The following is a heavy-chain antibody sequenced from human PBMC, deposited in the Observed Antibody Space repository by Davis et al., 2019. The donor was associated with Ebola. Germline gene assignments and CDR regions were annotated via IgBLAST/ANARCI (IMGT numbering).Heavy chain of an antibody. Sequence: PSETLSLTCTVSGGSIRSGDYYWSWIRQPPGKGLEWIGYIYYSGSTYYNPSLKSRVTISVDTSKNQFSLKLSSVTAADTAVYYCARDSQDVRGSYRLGSRYFDLWGRGTLVTVSS. CDR2: IYYSGST. V-gene: IGHV4-30-4*01. CDR1: GGSIRSGDYY. D-gene: IGHD3-16*02. J-gene: IGHJ2*01. CDR3: ARDSQDVRGSYRLGSRYFDL.